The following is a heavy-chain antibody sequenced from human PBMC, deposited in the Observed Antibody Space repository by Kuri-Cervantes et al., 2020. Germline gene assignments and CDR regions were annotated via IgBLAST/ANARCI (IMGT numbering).Heavy chain of an antibody. V-gene: IGHV3-23*01. D-gene: IGHD1-7*01. CDR3: ARDGSLYNWNYENYYYYMDV. CDR2: ISNSGGST. CDR1: GFTFSTYG. J-gene: IGHJ6*03. Sequence: GESLKISCAASGFTFSTYGMSWVRQAPGKGLEWVSGISNSGGSTYYADSVKGRFTISRDNSKNTLYLQMNSLRAEDTAVYYCARDGSLYNWNYENYYYYMDVWGKGTTVTVSS.